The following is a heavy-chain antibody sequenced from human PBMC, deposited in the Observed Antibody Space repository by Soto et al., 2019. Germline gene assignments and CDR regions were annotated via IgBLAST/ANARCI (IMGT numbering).Heavy chain of an antibody. J-gene: IGHJ3*02. CDR3: TTGLLRVAAFDI. CDR1: GFTFSNAW. D-gene: IGHD3-16*01. CDR2: IKSKTDGGTT. V-gene: IGHV3-15*07. Sequence: EVQLVESGGGLVKPGGSLRLSCAASGFTFSNAWMNWVRQAPGKGLEWVGRIKSKTDGGTTGYAAPVKGRFTISGDDSKKTLYMRVRSLKNEGTAVYYGTTGLLRVAAFDIWGQGTMVTVSS.